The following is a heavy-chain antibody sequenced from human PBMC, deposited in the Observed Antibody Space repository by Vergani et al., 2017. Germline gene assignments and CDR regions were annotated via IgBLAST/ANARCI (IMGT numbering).Heavy chain of an antibody. D-gene: IGHD2-15*01. Sequence: QVQLVESGGGVVQPGRSLRLSCAASGFTFSSYAMHWVRQAPGKGLEWVAVISYDGSNKYYADSVKRRFTISRDNSKNTLYLQMNSLRAEDTAVYYCARDGGGEYCSGGSCYFNWFDPWGQGTLVTVSS. CDR1: GFTFSSYA. CDR3: ARDGGGEYCSGGSCYFNWFDP. CDR2: ISYDGSNK. V-gene: IGHV3-30-3*01. J-gene: IGHJ5*02.